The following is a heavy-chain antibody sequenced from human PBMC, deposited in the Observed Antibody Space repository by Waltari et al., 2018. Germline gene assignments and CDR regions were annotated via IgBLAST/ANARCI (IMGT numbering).Heavy chain of an antibody. D-gene: IGHD1-26*01. V-gene: IGHV4-59*11. J-gene: IGHJ3*02. Sequence: QVQLQESGPGLVKPSETLSLTCTVSVGSFSSHYWSWIRQPPGKGLEWIGYIYYSGSTNYNPALKSRVTISVDTSKNQFSLKLSAVTAADTAVYYCARAARGSSDAFDIWGQGTMVTVSS. CDR3: ARAARGSSDAFDI. CDR1: VGSFSSHY. CDR2: IYYSGST.